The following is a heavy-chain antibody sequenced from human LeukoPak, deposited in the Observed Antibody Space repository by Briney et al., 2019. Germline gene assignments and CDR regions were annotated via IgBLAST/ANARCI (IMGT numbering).Heavy chain of an antibody. V-gene: IGHV1-2*02. Sequence: ASVKVSCKTSGYTFSDYYRHWIRQPPGQGLEWMGWINPNSGGTNYAQKFQGRVTMTRDTSISTAYMELSRLRSDDTAVYYCARVDVYSGSYYFDYWGQGTLVTVSS. D-gene: IGHD1-26*01. J-gene: IGHJ4*02. CDR1: GYTFSDYY. CDR3: ARVDVYSGSYYFDY. CDR2: INPNSGGT.